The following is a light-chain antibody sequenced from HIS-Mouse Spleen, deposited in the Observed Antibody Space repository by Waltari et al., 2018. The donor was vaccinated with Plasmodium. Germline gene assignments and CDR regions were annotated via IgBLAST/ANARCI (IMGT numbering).Light chain of an antibody. CDR2: EVS. V-gene: IGLV2-8*01. J-gene: IGLJ2*01. CDR1: SSDVGGYNY. CDR3: SSYAGSNNLV. Sequence: QSALTQPPSASGSPGQSVTISCTGTSSDVGGYNYVSWYQQHPGKAPNLVIYEVSKRPSGVPDRFSGSQSGNTASLTVSGLQAEDEADYYCSSYAGSNNLVFGGGTKLTVL.